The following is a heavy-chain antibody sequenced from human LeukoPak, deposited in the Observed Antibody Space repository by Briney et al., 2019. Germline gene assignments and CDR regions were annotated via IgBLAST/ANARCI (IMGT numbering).Heavy chain of an antibody. Sequence: SETLSLTCTVSGGSISSSSYYWGWIRQPPGKGLEWIGSIYYSGSTYYNPSLKSRVTISVDTSKNQFSLKLSSVTAADTAVYYCARDYSDYIRGFDYWGQGTLVTVSS. CDR1: GGSISSSSYY. D-gene: IGHD4-11*01. CDR2: IYYSGST. J-gene: IGHJ4*02. CDR3: ARDYSDYIRGFDY. V-gene: IGHV4-39*01.